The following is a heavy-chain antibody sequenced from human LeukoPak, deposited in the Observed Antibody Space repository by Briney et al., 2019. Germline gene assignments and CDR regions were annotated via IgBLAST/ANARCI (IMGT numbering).Heavy chain of an antibody. Sequence: GGSLRLSCAASGFTFSSYAMHWVRQAPGKGLEWVAVISYDGSNKYYADSVKGRFTISRDNSKNTLYLQMNSLRAEDTAVYYCARDSNYWGQGTLVTVSS. CDR2: ISYDGSNK. J-gene: IGHJ4*02. CDR3: ARDSNY. V-gene: IGHV3-30-3*01. CDR1: GFTFSSYA.